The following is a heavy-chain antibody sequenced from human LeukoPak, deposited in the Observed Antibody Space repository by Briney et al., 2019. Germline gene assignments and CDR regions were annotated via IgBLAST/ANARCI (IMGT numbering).Heavy chain of an antibody. D-gene: IGHD6-13*01. Sequence: ASVKVSCKASGYTFTGYYMHWVRQAPGQGLEWMGWINPNSGGTNYAQKFQGRVTMTRDTSISTAYMELSRLRSDDTAVYYCGRGWTIVPSSSWSAGGFDPWGQGTLVTVSS. CDR1: GYTFTGYY. J-gene: IGHJ5*02. V-gene: IGHV1-2*02. CDR2: INPNSGGT. CDR3: GRGWTIVPSSSWSAGGFDP.